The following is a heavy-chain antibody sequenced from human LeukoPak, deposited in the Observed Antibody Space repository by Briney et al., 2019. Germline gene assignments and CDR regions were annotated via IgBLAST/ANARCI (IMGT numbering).Heavy chain of an antibody. V-gene: IGHV4-34*01. D-gene: IGHD1-26*01. CDR1: GGSFSGYY. CDR2: INHSGST. J-gene: IGHJ6*02. Sequence: SETPSLTCAVYGGSFSGYYWSWIRQPPGKGLEWIGEINHSGSTSYNPSLKSRVTISVDTSKNQFSLKLSSVTAADTAVYYCARALGRELLIRWEYYYYGMDVWGQGTTVTVSS. CDR3: ARALGRELLIRWEYYYYGMDV.